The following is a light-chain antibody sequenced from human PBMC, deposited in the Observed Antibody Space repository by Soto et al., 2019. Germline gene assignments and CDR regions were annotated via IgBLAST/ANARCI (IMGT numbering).Light chain of an antibody. V-gene: IGLV4-69*01. CDR3: QTWGTGIQV. CDR2: LNSDGSH. Sequence: QSALTQSPSASASLGASVKLTCTLSSGHSSYAIAWHQQQPEKGPRYLMKLNSDGSHNKGDGIPDRFSGSSSGAERCLTISSLQSEDEADYYCQTWGTGIQVFGGGTKVTVL. J-gene: IGLJ2*01. CDR1: SGHSSYA.